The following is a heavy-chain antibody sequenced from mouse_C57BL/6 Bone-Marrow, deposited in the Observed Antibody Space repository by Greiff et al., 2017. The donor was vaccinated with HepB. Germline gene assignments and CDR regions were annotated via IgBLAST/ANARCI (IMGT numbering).Heavy chain of an antibody. J-gene: IGHJ2*01. D-gene: IGHD1-3*01. V-gene: IGHV1-81*01. CDR3: ARSGYNYLYY. CDR1: GYTFTSYG. CDR2: IYPRSGNT. Sequence: QQSCKASGYTFTSYGISWVKQRTGQGLEWIGEIYPRSGNTYYNEKFKGKATLTADKSSSTAYMELRSLTSEDSAVYFCARSGYNYLYYWGQGTTLTVSS.